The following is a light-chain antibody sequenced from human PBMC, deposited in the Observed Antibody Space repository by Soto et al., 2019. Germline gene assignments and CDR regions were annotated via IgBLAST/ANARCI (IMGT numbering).Light chain of an antibody. V-gene: IGKV3-11*01. Sequence: EVVMTQYHVTLPLSPGERATLSCRASQSFRGLLAWYQQKPGQAPRLLIYDAYNRATGIPPRFSGSGSGTDFTLTISSLEPEDSAVYYCQQRHMWPITFGQGTRLEIK. CDR1: QSFRGL. J-gene: IGKJ5*01. CDR2: DAY. CDR3: QQRHMWPIT.